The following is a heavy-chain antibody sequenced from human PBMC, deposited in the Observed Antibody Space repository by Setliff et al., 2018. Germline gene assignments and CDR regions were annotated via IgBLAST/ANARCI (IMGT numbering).Heavy chain of an antibody. CDR1: GGSISSYY. D-gene: IGHD4-4*01. J-gene: IGHJ6*02. V-gene: IGHV4-59*01. Sequence: PSETLSLTCAVSGGSISSYYWSWIRQPPGKGLEWSGYSYYSGRTNYNPSLKSRVTISVDTSKNQFSLKLSSVTAADTAVYYCARGTMTTVTTWGQGTTVTVSS. CDR3: ARGTMTTVTT. CDR2: SYYSGRT.